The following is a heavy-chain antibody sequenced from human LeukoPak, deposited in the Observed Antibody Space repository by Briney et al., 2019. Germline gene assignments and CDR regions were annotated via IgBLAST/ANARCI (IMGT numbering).Heavy chain of an antibody. CDR3: VRYTTTSRYTYFGMDV. Sequence: GGSLRLSCTASGFTFGDYAMCWFRQAPGKGLEWVGVVRSKAYGGTGDYAASVKGRFTISRDDSESITYLQLNSLETEDTAVYYCVRYTTTSRYTYFGMDVWGQGTTVTVSS. CDR1: GFTFGDYA. V-gene: IGHV3-49*03. CDR2: VRSKAYGGTG. J-gene: IGHJ6*02. D-gene: IGHD5-12*01.